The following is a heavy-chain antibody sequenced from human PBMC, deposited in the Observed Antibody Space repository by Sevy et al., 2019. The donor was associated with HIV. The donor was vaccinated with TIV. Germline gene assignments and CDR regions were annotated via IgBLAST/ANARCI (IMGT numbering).Heavy chain of an antibody. CDR3: ARASRDFWSGYYPFDY. Sequence: SETLSLTCAVYGGSFSGYYWSWIRQPPGKGLEWIGEINHSGSTNYNPSLKSRVTISVDTSKNQFSLKLSSGTAADSAVYYCARASRDFWSGYYPFDYWGQGTLVTVSS. D-gene: IGHD3-3*01. J-gene: IGHJ4*02. CDR1: GGSFSGYY. V-gene: IGHV4-34*01. CDR2: INHSGST.